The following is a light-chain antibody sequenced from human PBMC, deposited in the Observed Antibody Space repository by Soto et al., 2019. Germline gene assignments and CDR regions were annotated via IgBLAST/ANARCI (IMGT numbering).Light chain of an antibody. J-gene: IGKJ4*01. Sequence: DIQMTQSPSTLSASVGDRVTITCRASQSISTWLAWYQQEPGKAPKLLIYAASSLQSGVPSRFSGSGSETEFTLSISSLQPEDFATYFCQQIYSAPLTFGGGTKVEIK. V-gene: IGKV1-39*01. CDR2: AAS. CDR1: QSISTW. CDR3: QQIYSAPLT.